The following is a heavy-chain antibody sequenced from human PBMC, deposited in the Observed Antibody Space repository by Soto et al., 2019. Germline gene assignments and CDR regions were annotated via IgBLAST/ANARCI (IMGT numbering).Heavy chain of an antibody. V-gene: IGHV3-23*01. CDR2: ISGSGGST. CDR1: GFTFSSYA. Sequence: GGSLRLSCAASGFTFSSYAMSWVRQAPGKGLEWVSAISGSGGSTYYADSVKGRFTISRDNSKNTLYLQMNSLRAEDTAVYYCAKGGCSGGSCYFAFPGAFDIWGQGTMVTVSS. J-gene: IGHJ3*02. CDR3: AKGGCSGGSCYFAFPGAFDI. D-gene: IGHD2-15*01.